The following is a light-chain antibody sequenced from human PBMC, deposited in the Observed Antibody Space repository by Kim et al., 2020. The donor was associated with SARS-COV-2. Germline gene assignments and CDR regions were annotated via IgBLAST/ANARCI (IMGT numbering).Light chain of an antibody. Sequence: GQSSTIAGTGISDALYDSGSVSWYQQHPGKAPMFLIYDVNFRPSGVSSRFSGSKSGDTASLIISGLQADDEADYYCSSYTTFNTWVFGGGTQLTVL. J-gene: IGLJ3*02. V-gene: IGLV2-14*03. CDR2: DVN. CDR1: SDALYDSGS. CDR3: SSYTTFNTWV.